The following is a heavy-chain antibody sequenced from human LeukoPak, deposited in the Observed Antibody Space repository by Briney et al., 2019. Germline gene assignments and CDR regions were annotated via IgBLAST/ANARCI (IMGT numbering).Heavy chain of an antibody. V-gene: IGHV3-23*01. CDR1: GISFSTYA. J-gene: IGHJ4*02. Sequence: PGGSLRLSCAVSGISFSTYAMSWVRQAPGKGLEWVSGISGSGGRTYYADSVKGRFTISRDNSKNTLYLQMNSLRAEDTAVYYCAKGYTVTMMPFDYWGQGTLVTVSS. CDR2: ISGSGGRT. D-gene: IGHD3-22*01. CDR3: AKGYTVTMMPFDY.